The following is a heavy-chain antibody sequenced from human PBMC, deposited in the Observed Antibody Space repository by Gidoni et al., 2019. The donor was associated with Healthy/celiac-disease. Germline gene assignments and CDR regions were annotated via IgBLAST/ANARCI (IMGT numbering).Heavy chain of an antibody. D-gene: IGHD3-10*01. CDR2: IYWDDDK. CDR3: AHSGMVRTITGWFDP. CDR1: GFSLSTGGVG. Sequence: QITLKRAGPTLGKPTQTLTLTCTFSGFSLSTGGVGVGWIRPPPGKALEWLELIYWDDDKRYTPSLKSRLTITKDTSKNQVVLTMTNMDPVDTATYYCAHSGMVRTITGWFDPWGQGTLVTVSS. V-gene: IGHV2-5*02. J-gene: IGHJ5*02.